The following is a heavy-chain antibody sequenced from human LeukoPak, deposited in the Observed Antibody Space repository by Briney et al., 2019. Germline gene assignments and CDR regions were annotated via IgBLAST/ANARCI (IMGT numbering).Heavy chain of an antibody. CDR3: AKHSGSYFIYYVDS. CDR1: GFTFSSYG. Sequence: GSLRLSCAASGFTFSSYGMSWVRQAPGKGLEWVSTISGSAYNTYYADSVKGRFTISRDNSANTLYLQMNSLRAEDTALYYCAKHSGSYFIYYVDSWGQGTLVTVSS. V-gene: IGHV3-23*01. D-gene: IGHD1-26*01. J-gene: IGHJ4*02. CDR2: ISGSAYNT.